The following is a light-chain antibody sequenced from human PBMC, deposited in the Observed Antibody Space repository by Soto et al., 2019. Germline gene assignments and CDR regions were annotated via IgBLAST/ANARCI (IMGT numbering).Light chain of an antibody. J-gene: IGLJ1*01. V-gene: IGLV2-8*01. Sequence: QSVLTHPPSACGSPGHSVSISCTGTSSDVGGYNYISWYQQHPGKAPKLMIYEVNKRPSGVPDRFSGSKSGNTASLTVSGLQAEDEADYYCSSYAGSTNVFGTGTKVTVL. CDR3: SSYAGSTNV. CDR2: EVN. CDR1: SSDVGGYNY.